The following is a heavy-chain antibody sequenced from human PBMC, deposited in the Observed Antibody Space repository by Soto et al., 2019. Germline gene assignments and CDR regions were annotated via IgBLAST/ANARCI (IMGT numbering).Heavy chain of an antibody. CDR2: IYANGNS. J-gene: IGHJ4*02. D-gene: IGHD3-22*01. V-gene: IGHV4-31*03. Sequence: SETLSLTCTVSRGSISSGGFYWSWIRQSPGKGLEWIGFIYANGNSYYNPSLKSRANISLDTSRNKFSLKISSVTVADTAVYYCARDGRTSGYYLDYWGQGTPVTVSS. CDR1: RGSISSGGFY. CDR3: ARDGRTSGYYLDY.